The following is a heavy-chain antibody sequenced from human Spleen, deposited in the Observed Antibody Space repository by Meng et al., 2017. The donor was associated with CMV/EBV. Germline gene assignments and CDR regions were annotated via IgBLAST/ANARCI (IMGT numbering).Heavy chain of an antibody. V-gene: IGHV3-53*01. Sequence: GESLKISCAASGFSVSNPYMSWVRQAPGKGLERVSVIFAGSATYYADSVKGRFTISRDDSKNTLFLQMHRVRVEDTAVYYCARGRAAMVDYWGQGTLVTVSS. J-gene: IGHJ4*02. CDR2: IFAGSAT. D-gene: IGHD5-18*01. CDR3: ARGRAAMVDY. CDR1: GFSVSNPY.